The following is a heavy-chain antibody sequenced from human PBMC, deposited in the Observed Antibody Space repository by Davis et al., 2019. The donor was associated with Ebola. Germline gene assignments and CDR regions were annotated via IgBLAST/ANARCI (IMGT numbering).Heavy chain of an antibody. J-gene: IGHJ6*04. V-gene: IGHV4-59*06. CDR3: ARDSSSWYESAYYYGMDV. CDR2: IYYSGST. Sequence: SETLSLTCTVSGGPISSYYWSWIRQPPGKGLEWIGYIYYSGSTYYNPSLKSRVTISLDTSKNQFSLKLTSVTAADTAVYYCARDSSSWYESAYYYGMDVWGKGTTVTVSS. D-gene: IGHD6-13*01. CDR1: GGPISSYY.